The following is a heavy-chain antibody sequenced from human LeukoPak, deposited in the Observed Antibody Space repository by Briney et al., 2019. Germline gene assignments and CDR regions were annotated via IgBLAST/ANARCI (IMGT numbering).Heavy chain of an antibody. J-gene: IGHJ4*02. CDR2: INSDGSST. V-gene: IGHV3-74*01. Sequence: GGSLRLSCAASGFTFSSYWMHWVRQAPGKGLVWVSRINSDGSSTSYAGSVKGRFTISRDNAKNTLYLQMNSLRAEDTAVYYCARDLDGTKKWGKKVDYWGQGTLVTVSS. CDR1: GFTFSSYW. D-gene: IGHD1/OR15-1a*01. CDR3: ARDLDGTKKWGKKVDY.